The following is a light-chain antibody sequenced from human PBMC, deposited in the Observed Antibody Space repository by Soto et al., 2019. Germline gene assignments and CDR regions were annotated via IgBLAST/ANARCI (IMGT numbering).Light chain of an antibody. CDR3: QQYNNWPAIT. V-gene: IGKV3D-15*01. CDR2: GAS. CDR1: QSIRSN. Sequence: EIVMTQSPPTLSVSPGERAALSCRASQSIRSNLAWYQQKPGQAPRLLIYGASTRATGIPARSSGSGSGTEFTLTISSLQSEDFAVYYCQQYNNWPAITFGQGTRLEIK. J-gene: IGKJ5*01.